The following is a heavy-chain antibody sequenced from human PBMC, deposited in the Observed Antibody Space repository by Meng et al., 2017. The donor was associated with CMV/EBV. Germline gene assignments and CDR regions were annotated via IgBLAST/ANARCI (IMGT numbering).Heavy chain of an antibody. CDR1: GFTFSSYA. V-gene: IGHV3-23*03. J-gene: IGHJ4*02. D-gene: IGHD3-10*01. Sequence: GESLKISCAASGFTFSSYAMSWARQAPGKGLEWVSVIYSCGSSTYYADSVKGRFTISRDNSKNTLYLQMNSLRAEDTAVYYCAKDLSGYWGQGTLVTVSS. CDR3: AKDLSGY. CDR2: IYSCGSST.